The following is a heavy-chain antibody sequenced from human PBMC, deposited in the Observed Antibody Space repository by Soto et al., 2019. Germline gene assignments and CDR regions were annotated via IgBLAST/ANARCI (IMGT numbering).Heavy chain of an antibody. CDR3: ARSSDFWSGRTGGFDP. V-gene: IGHV4-31*03. J-gene: IGHJ5*02. D-gene: IGHD3-3*01. CDR2: IYYTGST. CDR1: GGSISSGGYY. Sequence: PSETLSLTCTVSGGSISSGGYYWSWIRQHPGKGLEWIGYIYYTGSTYYNPSLKSRVTISVDTSKNQFSLKLSSVTAADTAVYYCARSSDFWSGRTGGFDPWGQGTLVTVSS.